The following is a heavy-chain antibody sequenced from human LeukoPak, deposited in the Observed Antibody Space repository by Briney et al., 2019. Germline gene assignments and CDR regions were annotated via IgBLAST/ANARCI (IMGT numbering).Heavy chain of an antibody. J-gene: IGHJ4*02. D-gene: IGHD1-26*01. V-gene: IGHV4-31*03. CDR2: ASYGGGT. CDR1: GGSVTGGGYY. Sequence: PSETLSLTCSVSGGSVTGGGYYWSWIRQHPGKGLEWIGFASYGGGTYYNPSLMSRLTIPVDRSQNQFSLRMRDVTAADTAGYFGATAEWEYFYFDSWGQGALVAVSS. CDR3: ATAEWEYFYFDS.